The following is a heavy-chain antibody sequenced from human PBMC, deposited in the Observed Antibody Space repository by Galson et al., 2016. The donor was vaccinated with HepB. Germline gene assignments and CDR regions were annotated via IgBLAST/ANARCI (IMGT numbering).Heavy chain of an antibody. V-gene: IGHV3-11*01. CDR1: GFTFSDYY. CDR2: ISTSGATI. CDR3: ARVGAYCGGDCYYDY. J-gene: IGHJ4*02. D-gene: IGHD2-21*01. Sequence: SLRLSCAASGFTFSDYYMSWIRQTPEKGLEWLGYISTSGATISYAASVKGRFTFSRDNAKNSFFLQMNSLRLEDTAIYYCARVGAYCGGDCYYDYWGQGTLVSVSS.